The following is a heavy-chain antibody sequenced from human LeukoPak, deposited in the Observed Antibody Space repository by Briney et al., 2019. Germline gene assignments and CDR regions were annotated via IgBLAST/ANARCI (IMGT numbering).Heavy chain of an antibody. J-gene: IGHJ4*02. CDR2: ISYDGSNK. Sequence: GGSLRLSCAASGFTFSGYGMHWVRQAPGKGLEWVAVISYDGSNKYYADSVKGRFTISRDNSKNMLFLQMSSLRGDDTAVYYCTRDPRVLDYWGQGTLVTVSS. CDR3: TRDPRVLDY. V-gene: IGHV3-30*03. CDR1: GFTFSGYG. D-gene: IGHD3-10*01.